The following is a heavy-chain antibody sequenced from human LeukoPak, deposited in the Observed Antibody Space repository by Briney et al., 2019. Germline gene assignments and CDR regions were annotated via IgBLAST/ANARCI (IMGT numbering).Heavy chain of an antibody. D-gene: IGHD3-10*01. V-gene: IGHV4-4*02. CDR2: IYHCGST. CDR3: ASLRAYSGSGSPRY. J-gene: IGHJ4*02. CDR1: GGSISSSHW. Sequence: SETLSLTCAVSGGSISSSHWWSWVRQPPGKGLEGIGEIYHCGSTNYNPSLERRGTISVDMSKNEFFRKLSSVAAAYTAVYYCASLRAYSGSGSPRYWGQGTLVTVSS.